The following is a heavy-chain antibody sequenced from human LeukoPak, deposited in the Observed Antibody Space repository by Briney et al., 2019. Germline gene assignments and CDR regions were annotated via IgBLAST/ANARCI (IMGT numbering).Heavy chain of an antibody. J-gene: IGHJ5*02. Sequence: ASVKDSCKASGYTFPSYGISWVRQAAGQGLEWMGWLSAYNGNTNYAQKLQGRVTMTTDTSTSTAYMELRSLRSDDTAVYYCARVNYYDTSAYYKGWFDPWGQGTLVTVSS. D-gene: IGHD3-22*01. CDR3: ARVNYYDTSAYYKGWFDP. V-gene: IGHV1-18*01. CDR2: LSAYNGNT. CDR1: GYTFPSYG.